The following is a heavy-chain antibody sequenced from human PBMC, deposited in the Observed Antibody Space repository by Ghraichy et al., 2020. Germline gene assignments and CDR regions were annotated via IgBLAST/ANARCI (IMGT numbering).Heavy chain of an antibody. V-gene: IGHV3-53*01. Sequence: GGSLRLSCAASGFTVSSYSMSWVRQAPGKGLEWVSVIYSGGSTYYADSVMGRFTISRDNSKNTLYLQLNSLRAEDTAVYYFAREISHYYYGMDVWGQGTTVTVSS. J-gene: IGHJ6*02. CDR3: AREISHYYYGMDV. CDR2: IYSGGST. CDR1: GFTVSSYS.